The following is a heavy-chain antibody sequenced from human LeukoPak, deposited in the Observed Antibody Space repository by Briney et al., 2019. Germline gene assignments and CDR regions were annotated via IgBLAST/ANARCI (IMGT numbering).Heavy chain of an antibody. V-gene: IGHV5-51*01. CDR1: GYSFTAYW. CDR2: IYPGDSDT. Sequence: GESLKISCKGSGYSFTAYWIAWVRQMPGKGLEWMGSIYPGDSDTTYSPSFQGQVTMSADKSISTAYLQWNSLKASDTAVYYCVRHPTSSVFNFWGQGTLVTVSS. D-gene: IGHD2-2*01. CDR3: VRHPTSSVFNF. J-gene: IGHJ4*02.